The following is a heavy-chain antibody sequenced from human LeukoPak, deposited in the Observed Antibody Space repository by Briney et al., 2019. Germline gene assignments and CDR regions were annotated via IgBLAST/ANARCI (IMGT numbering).Heavy chain of an antibody. CDR3: ARNSNSILWWLFDP. D-gene: IGHD2-21*01. J-gene: IGHJ5*02. CDR2: IYHSGST. V-gene: IGHV4-38-2*02. Sequence: SETLSLTCTVSGYSISSGFYWGWIRQPPGKGLEWIGSIYHSGSTYYNPSLKSRVTMSVDTSKNQFSLKLSSVTAADTAVYYCARNSNSILWWLFDPWGQGTLVTVSS. CDR1: GYSISSGFY.